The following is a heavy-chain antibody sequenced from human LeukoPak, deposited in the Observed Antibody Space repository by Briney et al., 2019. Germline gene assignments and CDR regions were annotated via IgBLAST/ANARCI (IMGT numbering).Heavy chain of an antibody. CDR2: IYTSGST. CDR1: GGSISSYY. V-gene: IGHV4-4*07. J-gene: IGHJ4*02. CDR3: ARDVSDLEAAAGTGYFDY. Sequence: SETLSLTRTVSGGSISSYYWSWIRQPAGKGLEWIGRIYTSGSTNYNPSLKSRVTMSVDTSKNQFSLKLSSVTAADTAVYYCARDVSDLEAAAGTGYFDYWGQGTLVTVSS. D-gene: IGHD6-13*01.